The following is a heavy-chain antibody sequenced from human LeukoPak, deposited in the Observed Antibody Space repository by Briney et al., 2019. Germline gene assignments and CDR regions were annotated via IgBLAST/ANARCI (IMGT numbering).Heavy chain of an antibody. CDR1: GFTLSSYA. D-gene: IGHD6-19*01. J-gene: IGHJ6*02. V-gene: IGHV3-23*01. Sequence: GASLRLSCAASGFTLSSYAMTWVRQAPGKGVEWVASIDAGGGDTYHSDSVKGRFTISRDNSMNTLYLQMNSLRADDTAVYYCGRPTKYWLVRGDGVDVWGQGTTVTVSS. CDR3: GRPTKYWLVRGDGVDV. CDR2: IDAGGGDT.